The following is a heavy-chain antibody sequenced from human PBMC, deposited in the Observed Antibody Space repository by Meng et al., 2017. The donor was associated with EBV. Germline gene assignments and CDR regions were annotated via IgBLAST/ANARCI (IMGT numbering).Heavy chain of an antibody. CDR1: GDICTSYG. V-gene: IGHV1-18*01. Sequence: VQPVQSGAQVQKPWASVKVACKASGDICTSYGSSWVRQAPGQGLEWMGWISAYNGNTNYAQKLQGRVTMTTDTSTSTAYMELRSLRSDDTAAYYCARGLDYFDYWGQGTLVTVSS. CDR2: ISAYNGNT. CDR3: ARGLDYFDY. J-gene: IGHJ4*02.